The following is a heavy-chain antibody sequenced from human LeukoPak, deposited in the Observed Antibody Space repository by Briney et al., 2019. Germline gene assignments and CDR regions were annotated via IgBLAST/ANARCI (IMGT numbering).Heavy chain of an antibody. CDR2: INHSGST. V-gene: IGHV4-34*01. J-gene: IGHJ4*02. CDR3: ARVVVVAATPDY. D-gene: IGHD2-15*01. CDR1: GGSFSGYY. Sequence: SETLSLTCAVYGGSFSGYYWSWIRQPPGKGLEWIGEINHSGSTNYNPSLKSRVTISVDTSKNQFSLKLSSVTAADTTVYYCARVVVVAATPDYWGQGTLVTVSS.